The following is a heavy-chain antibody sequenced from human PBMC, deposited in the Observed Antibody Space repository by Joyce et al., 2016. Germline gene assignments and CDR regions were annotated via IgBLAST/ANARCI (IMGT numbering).Heavy chain of an antibody. D-gene: IGHD2-15*01. CDR2: ISGSDDGT. V-gene: IGHV3-23*01. CDR1: GFTFSSYA. Sequence: EMQLLESGGGWVQPGGSLRLSCAASGFTFSSYAMSWVRQGPGKVLEWVSAISGSDDGTYHADSVRCRFTISRDNSKNTLYLQMNSLTAEDTAIYYCAKGTLGSCSGTTCYPLDSWGQGTLVTVSS. J-gene: IGHJ4*02. CDR3: AKGTLGSCSGTTCYPLDS.